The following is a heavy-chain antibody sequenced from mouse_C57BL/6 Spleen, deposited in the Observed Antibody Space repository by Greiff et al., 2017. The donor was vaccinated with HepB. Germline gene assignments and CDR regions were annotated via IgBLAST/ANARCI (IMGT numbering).Heavy chain of an antibody. Sequence: EVQGVESGGDLVKPGGSLKLSCAASGFTFSSYGMSWVRQTPDKRLEWVATISSGGSYTYYPDSVKGRFTISRDNAKNTLYLQRSSLKSEDTAMYYCARLRGDYDWDFDVWGTGTTVTVSS. CDR3: ARLRGDYDWDFDV. CDR1: GFTFSSYG. CDR2: ISSGGSYT. J-gene: IGHJ1*03. D-gene: IGHD2-4*01. V-gene: IGHV5-6*01.